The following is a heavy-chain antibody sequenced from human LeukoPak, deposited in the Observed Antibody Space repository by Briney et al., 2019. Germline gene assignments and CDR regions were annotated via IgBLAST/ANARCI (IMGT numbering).Heavy chain of an antibody. CDR1: GGSISSHY. CDR3: AKIWDASKYRSYWYFDV. V-gene: IGHV4-59*11. CDR2: FYYGGSS. J-gene: IGHJ2*01. Sequence: SETLSLTCSVSGGSISSHYWTWIRQPPGKGLEWIGYFYYGGSSNYNSSLKSRVTMSVDTSRSRFSLELRSVTAADTAVYYCAKIWDASKYRSYWYFDVWGRGTPVTVSS. D-gene: IGHD2/OR15-2a*01.